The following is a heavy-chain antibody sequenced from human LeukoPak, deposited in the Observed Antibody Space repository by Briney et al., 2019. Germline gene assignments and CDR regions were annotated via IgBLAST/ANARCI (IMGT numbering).Heavy chain of an antibody. J-gene: IGHJ3*02. CDR1: GGTFSSYA. Sequence: GSSVKVSCKASGGTFSSYAISWVRQAPGQGLEWMGGIIPIFGTANYAQKFQGRVTITADKSTSTAYMELSSLRSEDTGVYYCTVYYYDSSGYYYGGGIWGQGTMVTVSS. V-gene: IGHV1-69*06. D-gene: IGHD3-22*01. CDR3: TVYYYDSSGYYYGGGI. CDR2: IIPIFGTA.